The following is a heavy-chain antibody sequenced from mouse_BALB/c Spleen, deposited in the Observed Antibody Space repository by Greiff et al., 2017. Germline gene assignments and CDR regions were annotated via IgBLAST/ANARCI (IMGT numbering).Heavy chain of an antibody. J-gene: IGHJ4*01. D-gene: IGHD2-1*01. CDR3: ARNHRGGNYDYYAMDY. Sequence: QVQLKESGPGLVQPSQSLSITCTVSGFSLTSYGVHWVRQSPGKGLEWLGVIWSGGSTDYNAAFISRLSISKDNSKSQVFFKMNSLQANDTAIYYCARNHRGGNYDYYAMDYWGQGTSVTVSS. V-gene: IGHV2-2*02. CDR2: IWSGGST. CDR1: GFSLTSYG.